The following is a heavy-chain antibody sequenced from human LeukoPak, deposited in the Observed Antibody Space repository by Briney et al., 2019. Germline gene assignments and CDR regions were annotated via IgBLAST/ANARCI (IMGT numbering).Heavy chain of an antibody. CDR3: ARDPSGWFVFDY. CDR2: ISSSSSYI. D-gene: IGHD6-19*01. Sequence: GGSLRLSCAASGFAFSSYSMNWVRQAPGKGLEWVSSISSSSSYIYYADSVKGRFTISRDNAKNSLYLQMNSLRAEDTAVYYCARDPSGWFVFDYWGQGTLVTVSS. J-gene: IGHJ4*02. CDR1: GFAFSSYS. V-gene: IGHV3-21*01.